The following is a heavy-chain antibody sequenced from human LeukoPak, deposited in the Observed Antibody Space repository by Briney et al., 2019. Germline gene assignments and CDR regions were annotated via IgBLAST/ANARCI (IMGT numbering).Heavy chain of an antibody. V-gene: IGHV4-59*08. J-gene: IGHJ4*02. Sequence: SETLSLTCTVSGGSISSYYWSWIRQPPGKGLEWIGYIHYSGSTNYNPSLKSRVTISVDTSKNQFSLKLSSVTAADTAVYYCARHLRGYSSSWPFDYWGQGTLVTVSS. CDR2: IHYSGST. CDR1: GGSISSYY. D-gene: IGHD6-13*01. CDR3: ARHLRGYSSSWPFDY.